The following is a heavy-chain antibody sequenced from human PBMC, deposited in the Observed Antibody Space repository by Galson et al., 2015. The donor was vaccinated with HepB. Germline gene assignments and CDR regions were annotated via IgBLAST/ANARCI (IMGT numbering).Heavy chain of an antibody. D-gene: IGHD6-19*01. V-gene: IGHV5-51*01. J-gene: IGHJ4*02. CDR2: IYPGDSDT. CDR3: ATGSGGPGPFDY. CDR1: GYSFTSYW. Sequence: QSGAEVKKPGESLKISCKGSGYSFTSYWIGWVRQMPGKGLEWMGIIYPGDSDTRYSPSFQGQVTISADKSISTAYMELSSLRSEDTAVYYCATGSGGPGPFDYWGQGTLVTVSS.